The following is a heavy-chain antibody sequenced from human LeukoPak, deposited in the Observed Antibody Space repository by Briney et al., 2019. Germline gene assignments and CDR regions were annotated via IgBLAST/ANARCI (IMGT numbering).Heavy chain of an antibody. CDR3: ARGLYGDYYFDY. D-gene: IGHD4-17*01. Sequence: SETLSLTCTVSGGSISSYYWSWIRQPPGKGLEWIGEINHSGSTNYNPSLKSRVTISVDTSKNQFSLSLSSVTAADTAVYYCARGLYGDYYFDYWGQGTLVTVSS. V-gene: IGHV4-34*01. CDR2: INHSGST. CDR1: GGSISSYY. J-gene: IGHJ4*02.